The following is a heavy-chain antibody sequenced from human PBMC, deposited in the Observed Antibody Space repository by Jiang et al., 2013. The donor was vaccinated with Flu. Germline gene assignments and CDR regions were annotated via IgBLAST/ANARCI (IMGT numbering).Heavy chain of an antibody. J-gene: IGHJ4*02. V-gene: IGHV1-69*06. D-gene: IGHD3-16*02. CDR3: ASPRGYTFGGVIAHFDY. CDR2: IFGTA. Sequence: IFGTANYAQKFQGRVTITADKSTSTAYMELSSLRSEDTAVYYCASPRGYTFGGVIAHFDYWGQGTLVTVSS.